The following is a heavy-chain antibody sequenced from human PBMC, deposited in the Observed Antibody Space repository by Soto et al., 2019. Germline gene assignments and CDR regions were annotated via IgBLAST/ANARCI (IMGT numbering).Heavy chain of an antibody. J-gene: IGHJ4*02. Sequence: EVQLVESGGGLVQPGRSLRLSCTASGFTFGDYAMSWFRQAPGKGLEWVGFIRSKAYGGTTEYAASVKGRFTISRDDSKSIAYLQTNSLNTEYTAVYYCTRSDYGDYDGADYRGQGPLDTVSS. CDR1: GFTFGDYA. CDR3: TRSDYGDYDGADY. V-gene: IGHV3-49*03. CDR2: IRSKAYGGTT. D-gene: IGHD4-17*01.